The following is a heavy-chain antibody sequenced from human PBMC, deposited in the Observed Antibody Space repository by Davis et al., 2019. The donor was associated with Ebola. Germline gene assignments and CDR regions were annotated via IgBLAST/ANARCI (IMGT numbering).Heavy chain of an antibody. CDR2: IIPILGIA. CDR1: GGTFSSYA. J-gene: IGHJ6*02. CDR3: ASESGNLDGMDV. Sequence: AASVKVSCKASGGTFSSYAISWVRQAPGQGLEWMGRIIPILGIANYAQKFQGRVTMTRDTSTSTVYMELSSLRSEDTAVYYCASESGNLDGMDVWGQGTTVTVSS. V-gene: IGHV1-69*04.